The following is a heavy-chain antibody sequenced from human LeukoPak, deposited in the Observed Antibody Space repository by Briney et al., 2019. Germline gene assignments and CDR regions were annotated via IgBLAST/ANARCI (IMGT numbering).Heavy chain of an antibody. D-gene: IGHD5-12*01. Sequence: ASVKVSCKVSGYTLTELSMHWVRQAPGKGLEWMGGFDPEDGETIYAQKFQGRVTMTEDTSTDTAYMELSSLRSEDTAVYYCATGVIVDIVATTNGCGDYWGQGTLVTVSS. CDR2: FDPEDGET. V-gene: IGHV1-24*01. J-gene: IGHJ4*02. CDR3: ATGVIVDIVATTNGCGDY. CDR1: GYTLTELS.